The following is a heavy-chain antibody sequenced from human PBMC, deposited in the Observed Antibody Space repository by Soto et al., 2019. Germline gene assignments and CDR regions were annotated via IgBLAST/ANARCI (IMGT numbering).Heavy chain of an antibody. V-gene: IGHV3-74*01. J-gene: IGHJ4*02. CDR1: GFIFNNYW. D-gene: IGHD3-16*01. CDR3: GRGSRPRGRPY. CDR2: INGDGSTT. Sequence: GGSLRLSCAASGFIFNNYWMHWVRQAPGEGLVWVARINGDGSTTTYVGSAKGRFTISRDNAKNTVFLQMNSLRVEDTAVYYWGRGSRPRGRPYWGQGILVTVSS.